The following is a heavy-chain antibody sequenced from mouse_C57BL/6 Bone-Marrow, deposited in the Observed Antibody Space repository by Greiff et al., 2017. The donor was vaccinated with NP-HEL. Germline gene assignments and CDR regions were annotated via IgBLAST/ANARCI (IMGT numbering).Heavy chain of an antibody. D-gene: IGHD1-1*01. V-gene: IGHV14-4*01. J-gene: IGHJ2*01. CDR3: TTNGRDY. Sequence: VQLQQSGAELVRPGASVKLSCTASGFNIKDDYMHWVKQRPEQGLEWIGWIDPENGDTEYASKFQGKATITADTSSNTAYLQLSSLTSEDTAVYYCTTNGRDYWGQGTTLTVSS. CDR1: GFNIKDDY. CDR2: IDPENGDT.